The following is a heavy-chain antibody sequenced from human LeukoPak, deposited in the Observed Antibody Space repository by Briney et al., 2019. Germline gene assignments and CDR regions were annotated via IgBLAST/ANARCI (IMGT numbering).Heavy chain of an antibody. Sequence: ASVKVSCKASGYTFTGYYMHWVRQAPGQGLEWVGWINPNSGGTNYAQKFQGWVTMTRDTSTSTVYMELSSLRSEDTAVYYCARVMATIDVVDYWGQGTLVTVSS. J-gene: IGHJ4*02. CDR1: GYTFTGYY. CDR3: ARVMATIDVVDY. CDR2: INPNSGGT. D-gene: IGHD5-24*01. V-gene: IGHV1-2*04.